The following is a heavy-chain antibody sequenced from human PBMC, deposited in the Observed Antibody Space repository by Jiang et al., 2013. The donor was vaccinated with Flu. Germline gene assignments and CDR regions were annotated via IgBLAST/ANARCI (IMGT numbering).Heavy chain of an antibody. CDR3: ARVVTGSAFDI. D-gene: IGHD4-11*01. CDR2: ISYDGSNK. Sequence: LEWVAVISYDGSNKYYADSVKGRFTISRDNSKNTLYLQMNSLRAEDTAVYYCARVVTGSAFDIWGQGTMVTVSS. V-gene: IGHV3-30-3*01. J-gene: IGHJ3*02.